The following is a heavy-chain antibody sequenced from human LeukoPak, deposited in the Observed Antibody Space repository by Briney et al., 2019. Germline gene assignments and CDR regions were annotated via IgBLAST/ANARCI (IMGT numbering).Heavy chain of an antibody. CDR1: GFTFSSYG. V-gene: IGHV3-30*02. Sequence: GGSLRLSCEASGFTFSSYGMHWVRQAPGKGLEWVAFIRYDGSNTYHADSVKGRFTISRDNSKDTLYLQMNSLRAEDTAVYYCAKDPVEMATTMYYFDYWGQGTLVTVSS. CDR3: AKDPVEMATTMYYFDY. D-gene: IGHD5-24*01. CDR2: IRYDGSNT. J-gene: IGHJ4*02.